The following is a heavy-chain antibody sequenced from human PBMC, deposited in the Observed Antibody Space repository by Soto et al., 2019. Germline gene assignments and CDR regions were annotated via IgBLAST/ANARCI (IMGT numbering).Heavy chain of an antibody. D-gene: IGHD3-16*01. V-gene: IGHV1-18*01. Sequence: QVQLVQSGAEVRKPGASVKVSCKASGYTFTTYGISWVRQAPGQGLEWMGWISGYDGHTKYAQKFQARIIMTTATSPSTVNMDLRSLRSDDTAVYYCAREGEMPYYYSGLDVWGQGTTVTVSS. J-gene: IGHJ6*02. CDR2: ISGYDGHT. CDR3: AREGEMPYYYSGLDV. CDR1: GYTFTTYG.